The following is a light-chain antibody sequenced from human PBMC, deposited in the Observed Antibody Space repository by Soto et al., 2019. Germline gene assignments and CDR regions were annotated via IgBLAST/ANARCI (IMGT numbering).Light chain of an antibody. CDR1: QSINNW. V-gene: IGKV1-5*01. CDR2: DAS. CDR3: QQYDNYPLT. J-gene: IGKJ4*01. Sequence: DIQMTQSPSTLSASVGDRVTITCRASQSINNWLAWYQQQPGKAPKFLIYDASNLESGVPSRFSGSASGTEFTLTISSLQPDEFATYYCQQYDNYPLTFGGGTKVDI.